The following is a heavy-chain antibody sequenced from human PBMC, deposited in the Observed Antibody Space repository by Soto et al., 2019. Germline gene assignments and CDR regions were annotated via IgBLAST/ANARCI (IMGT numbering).Heavy chain of an antibody. Sequence: EVQLVESGGGVVQPGGSLRLSCVASGFSFSTWMHWVRQAPGKGLEWLSRINSDGSSISYADFVKGRFTVSRDNVKNTLYLQIDSLTVEDTAVYYCTRGASGYGNFDYWGQGVILTVS. CDR1: GFSFSTW. CDR3: TRGASGYGNFDY. J-gene: IGHJ4*02. D-gene: IGHD5-12*01. V-gene: IGHV3-74*01. CDR2: INSDGSSI.